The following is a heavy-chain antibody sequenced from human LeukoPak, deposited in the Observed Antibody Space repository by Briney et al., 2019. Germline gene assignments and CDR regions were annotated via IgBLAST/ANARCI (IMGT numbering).Heavy chain of an antibody. CDR3: ARGTNGYSGYVFDY. D-gene: IGHD5-12*01. CDR1: RGSITSNY. CDR2: IYYTGST. V-gene: IGHV4-59*01. J-gene: IGHJ4*02. Sequence: SETLSLTCTVPRGSITSNYWSWIRQPPGKGLEWIGYIYYTGSTNYNPSLKSRVTISVDTSKTQFSLKLSSVAAADTAIYYCARGTNGYSGYVFDYWGQGTLVTVSS.